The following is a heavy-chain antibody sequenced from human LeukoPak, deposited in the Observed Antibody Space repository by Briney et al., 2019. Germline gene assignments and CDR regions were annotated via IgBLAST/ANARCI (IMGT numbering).Heavy chain of an antibody. Sequence: PSETLSLTCTVSGGSISSSSYYWGWIRQPPGKGLEWIGSIFYSGRTYYNPSLKSRVTFSVDTSKNQFSLTLSSVTASDTAVYYCARLSLAAENYWGQGTLVTVSS. CDR2: IFYSGRT. CDR3: ARLSLAAENY. D-gene: IGHD6-13*01. V-gene: IGHV4-39*01. CDR1: GGSISSSSYY. J-gene: IGHJ4*01.